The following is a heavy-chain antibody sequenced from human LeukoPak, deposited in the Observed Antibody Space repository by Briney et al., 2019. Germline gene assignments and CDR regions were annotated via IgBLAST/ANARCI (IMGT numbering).Heavy chain of an antibody. Sequence: PSETLSLTCTVSVDSISTYYWSWIRQSPGKGLEWIAYIHSSGSTNYKLSLRSRVTMSVDTSKNQVSLNLSSVTAADTAVYYCARHRIAAAPFDSWGQGTLVTVSS. CDR3: ARHRIAAAPFDS. D-gene: IGHD6-25*01. V-gene: IGHV4-59*08. J-gene: IGHJ4*02. CDR1: VDSISTYY. CDR2: IHSSGST.